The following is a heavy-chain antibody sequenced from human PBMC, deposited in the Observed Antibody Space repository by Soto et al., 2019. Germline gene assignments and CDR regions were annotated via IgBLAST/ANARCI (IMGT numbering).Heavy chain of an antibody. Sequence: SLRLSCAASGFTFSIYSMNWVRQAPGKGLEWVSSISSSSSYIYYANSVKGRFTISRDNSKNTLFLQMNSLRAEDTAVYYCAKDSPYSASYKEDAFDIWGQGTLVTVSS. CDR1: GFTFSIYS. V-gene: IGHV3-21*04. CDR3: AKDSPYSASYKEDAFDI. J-gene: IGHJ3*02. D-gene: IGHD1-26*01. CDR2: ISSSSSYI.